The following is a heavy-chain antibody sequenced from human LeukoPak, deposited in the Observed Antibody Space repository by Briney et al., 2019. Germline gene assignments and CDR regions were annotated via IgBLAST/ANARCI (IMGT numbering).Heavy chain of an antibody. Sequence: SETLSLTCAVYGGSFSDYYWSWIRQPPRKGLEWIGDINHSASTNYNPSLKSRVTISVDTSKKQFSLKLTSVTAADTAVYYCAREGYSSSGGFDYWGQGTLVTVSS. D-gene: IGHD6-13*01. CDR3: AREGYSSSGGFDY. CDR2: INHSAST. V-gene: IGHV4-34*01. J-gene: IGHJ4*02. CDR1: GGSFSDYY.